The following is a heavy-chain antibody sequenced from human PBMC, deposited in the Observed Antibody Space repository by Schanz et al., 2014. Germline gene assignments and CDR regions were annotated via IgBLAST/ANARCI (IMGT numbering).Heavy chain of an antibody. J-gene: IGHJ4*01. CDR3: ATQYCSGTTCYTDSWDH. Sequence: EVQLVESGGGLVQPGGSLRLSCATSRLTFGNYWMSWVRQAPGKGLEWVANINQDGSQKYYVGSVKGRFTISRDNAKDSLNLQMTSLRAEDTAVYYCATQYCSGTTCYTDSWDHWGQGTLVTVSS. D-gene: IGHD2-2*02. CDR2: INQDGSQK. V-gene: IGHV3-7*01. CDR1: RLTFGNYW.